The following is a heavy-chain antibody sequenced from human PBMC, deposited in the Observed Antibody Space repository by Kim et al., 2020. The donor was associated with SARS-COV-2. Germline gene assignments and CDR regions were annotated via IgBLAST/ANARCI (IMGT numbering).Heavy chain of an antibody. Sequence: AQKFQGRVTMTRDTSINTAYMELSRLRSDDTAVYYCAAMRRGVAAASFDYWGQGTLVTVSS. J-gene: IGHJ4*02. D-gene: IGHD6-13*01. V-gene: IGHV1-2*02. CDR3: AAMRRGVAAASFDY.